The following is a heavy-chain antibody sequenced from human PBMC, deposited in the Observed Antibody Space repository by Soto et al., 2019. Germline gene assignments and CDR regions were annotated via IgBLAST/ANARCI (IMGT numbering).Heavy chain of an antibody. CDR2: INHGGST. CDR1: GGSFSGDH. CDR3: AIIWRSGYRAFDY. J-gene: IGHJ4*02. D-gene: IGHD3-10*01. Sequence: QVQLQQRRAGLLKPSETLSLTCAVYGGSFSGDHWSWIRQPPGKGLEWIGEINHGGSTNHNPALKSRVTVSIDTSKNQFSLKLSSVTAADTAVYYCAIIWRSGYRAFDYWGQGTLVTVSS. V-gene: IGHV4-34*01.